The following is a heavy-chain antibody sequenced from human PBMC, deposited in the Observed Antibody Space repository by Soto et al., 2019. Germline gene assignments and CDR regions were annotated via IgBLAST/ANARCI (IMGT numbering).Heavy chain of an antibody. V-gene: IGHV1-18*01. Sequence: ASVKVSCKASGYTFTNFGISWVRQAPGQGLEWMGWISAYNGNTNYAQKFQGRVTMTTDTSTSTAYMELRSLRSDDTAVYYCASGLGARNVFDYWGQGTLVTVSS. D-gene: IGHD1-26*01. CDR1: GYTFTNFG. J-gene: IGHJ4*02. CDR3: ASGLGARNVFDY. CDR2: ISAYNGNT.